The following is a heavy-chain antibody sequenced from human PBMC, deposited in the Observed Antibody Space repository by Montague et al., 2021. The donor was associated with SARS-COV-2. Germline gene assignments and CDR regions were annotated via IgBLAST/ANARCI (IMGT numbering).Heavy chain of an antibody. Sequence: SLRLSCAASGFSFSSYWMHWVRQAPGKGLVWVSRINSDGSSTSYADSVKGRFTISRDNAKNTLYLRMNSLRAEDTAVYYCVFLGGHFDYWGQGTLVTVSS. CDR2: INSDGSST. CDR1: GFSFSSYW. D-gene: IGHD3-16*01. V-gene: IGHV3-74*01. CDR3: VFLGGHFDY. J-gene: IGHJ4*02.